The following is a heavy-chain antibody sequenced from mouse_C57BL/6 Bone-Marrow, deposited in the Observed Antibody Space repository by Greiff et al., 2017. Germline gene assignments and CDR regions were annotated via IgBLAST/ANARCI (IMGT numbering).Heavy chain of an antibody. CDR2: IDPSDSYT. CDR3: AKLGPHPWFAY. CDR1: GYTFTSYW. J-gene: IGHJ3*01. Sequence: QVQLKQPGAELVMPGASVKLSCKASGYTFTSYWMHWVTQRPGQGLAWIGEIDPSDSYTNYNQKFKGKSTLTVDKYSSTAYLQLSSLTSEDSAVYYCAKLGPHPWFAYWGQGTLVTVSA. V-gene: IGHV1-69*01. D-gene: IGHD4-1*01.